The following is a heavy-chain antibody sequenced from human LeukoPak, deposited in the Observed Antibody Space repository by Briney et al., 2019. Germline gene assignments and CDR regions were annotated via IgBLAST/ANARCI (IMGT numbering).Heavy chain of an antibody. CDR1: GGSISSYY. V-gene: IGHV4-59*01. CDR2: IYYSGST. CDR3: ARVYCSSTSCRLYYFDY. D-gene: IGHD2-2*01. Sequence: SETLSLTCTVSGGSISSYYWSWIRQPPGKGLEWIGYIYYSGSTNYNPSLKSRVTISVDTSKNQFSLKLSSVTAADTAVYYCARVYCSSTSCRLYYFDYWGQGTLVTVSS. J-gene: IGHJ4*02.